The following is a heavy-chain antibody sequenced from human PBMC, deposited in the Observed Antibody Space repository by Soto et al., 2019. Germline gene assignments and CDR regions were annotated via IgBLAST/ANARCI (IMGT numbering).Heavy chain of an antibody. CDR3: VRVVAIPGYPDN. D-gene: IGHD5-12*01. CDR2: IVPTVDTS. Sequence: QVQLVKSGAEVRQPASSVKVSCKTSGATFSSYAITWGRQAPGQGLEWMGGIVPTVDTSTYAQKFQGRVTITADKFTNTVYMELSSLRSDDTAVYYCVRVVAIPGYPDNWGQGTLVTVSS. J-gene: IGHJ4*02. CDR1: GATFSSYA. V-gene: IGHV1-69*14.